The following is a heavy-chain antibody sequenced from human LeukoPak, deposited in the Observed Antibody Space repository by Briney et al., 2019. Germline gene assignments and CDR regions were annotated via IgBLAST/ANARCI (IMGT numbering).Heavy chain of an antibody. CDR2: MNPNSGNT. J-gene: IGHJ4*02. D-gene: IGHD2-15*01. Sequence: ASVKVSCKASGYTFTSYDINWVRQATGQGLEWMGWMNPNSGNTGYAQKFQGRVTVTRNTSISTAYMELSSLRSEDTAVYYCARISSIVAATRHVVRGLDYWGQGTLVTVSS. V-gene: IGHV1-8*01. CDR3: ARISSIVAATRHVVRGLDY. CDR1: GYTFTSYD.